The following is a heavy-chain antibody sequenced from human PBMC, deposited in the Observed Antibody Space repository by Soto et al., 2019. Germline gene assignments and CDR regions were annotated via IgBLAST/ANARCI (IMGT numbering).Heavy chain of an antibody. CDR2: LYYSGST. J-gene: IGHJ4*02. Sequence: SETLSLTCTVAGASIRSRIYYWGWIRQPPGKGLEWIGSLYYSGSTYYSPSLKSRATISVDTSKSHFSLQLTSVTAADTAVYYCARLRAGNPSYDLWGPATLLTVXS. V-gene: IGHV4-39*02. CDR3: ARLRAGNPSYDL. CDR1: GASIRSRIYY. D-gene: IGHD4-4*01.